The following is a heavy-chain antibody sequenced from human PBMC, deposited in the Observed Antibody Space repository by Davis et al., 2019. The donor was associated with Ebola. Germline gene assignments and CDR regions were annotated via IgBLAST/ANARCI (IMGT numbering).Heavy chain of an antibody. Sequence: ASVKVSCKASGYTFTGYYMHWVRQAPGQGLEWMGRINPNSGGTNYAQKFQGRVTMTTDTSTSTVYMEMRSLRSDDTAVYYCAKGDSGSYLGTAFDVWGQGTMVTVSS. CDR1: GYTFTGYY. D-gene: IGHD1-26*01. V-gene: IGHV1-2*06. CDR3: AKGDSGSYLGTAFDV. J-gene: IGHJ3*01. CDR2: INPNSGGT.